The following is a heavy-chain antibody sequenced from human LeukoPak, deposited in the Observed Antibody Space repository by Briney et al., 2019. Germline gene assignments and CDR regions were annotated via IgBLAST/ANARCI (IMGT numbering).Heavy chain of an antibody. CDR2: INPNSGGT. D-gene: IGHD3-9*01. Sequence: ASVKVSCKASGYTFTGYYMHWVRQAPGQGLEWMGWINPNSGGTNYAQKFQGRVTMTRDTSISTAYMELSRLRSDDTAVYYCARDPGHYDILTAHPWGQGTLVTVSS. CDR3: ARDPGHYDILTAHP. V-gene: IGHV1-2*02. CDR1: GYTFTGYY. J-gene: IGHJ5*02.